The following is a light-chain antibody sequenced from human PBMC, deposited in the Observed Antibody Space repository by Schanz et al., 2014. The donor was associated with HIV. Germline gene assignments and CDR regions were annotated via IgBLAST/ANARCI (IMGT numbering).Light chain of an antibody. J-gene: IGKJ1*01. V-gene: IGKV3-15*01. CDR2: DAS. Sequence: EIVMTQSPATLSVSPGERATLSCRASQNIGSDLAWYQQKPGQPPRLLISDASTRATGLPARFSGSGSGTDFTLTINSLQSEDFAVYYCQQYNNWPRTFGQGTKVEIK. CDR3: QQYNNWPRT. CDR1: QNIGSD.